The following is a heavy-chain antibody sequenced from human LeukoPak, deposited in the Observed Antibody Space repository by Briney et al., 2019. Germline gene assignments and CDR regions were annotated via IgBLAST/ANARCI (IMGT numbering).Heavy chain of an antibody. CDR2: INYSGSS. CDR3: ARGPWGSSDY. CDR1: GGSISSSTYY. D-gene: IGHD7-27*01. V-gene: IGHV4-39*07. J-gene: IGHJ4*02. Sequence: SETLSLTCTVSGGSISSSTYYWDWIRQPPGKGLEWVGNINYSGSSYYNPSLKSRVTISVDTSKNQFSLRLNSVTAADTAVYYCARGPWGSSDYWGQGTLVSV.